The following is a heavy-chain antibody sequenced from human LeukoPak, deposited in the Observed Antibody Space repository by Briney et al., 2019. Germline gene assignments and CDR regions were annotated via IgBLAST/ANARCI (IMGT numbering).Heavy chain of an antibody. D-gene: IGHD3-9*01. Sequence: PSETLSLTCTVSGGSISSYYWSWIRQPPGKGLEWIGYIYYSGSTNYNPSLKSRVTISVDTSKNQFSLKLSSVTAADTAVYYCARRRYFDWYVDYWGQGTLVTVSS. CDR2: IYYSGST. V-gene: IGHV4-59*01. CDR3: ARRRYFDWYVDY. J-gene: IGHJ4*02. CDR1: GGSISSYY.